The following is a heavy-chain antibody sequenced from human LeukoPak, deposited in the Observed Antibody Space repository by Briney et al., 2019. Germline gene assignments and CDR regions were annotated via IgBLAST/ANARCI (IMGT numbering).Heavy chain of an antibody. Sequence: ASVKVSCKASGGTFSSYAISWVRQAPGQGLEWMGRIIPIFGTANYAQKFQGRVTITADKSTSTAYMELSSLRSEDTAVYYCARDRNGEHDYWGQGTLATVSS. CDR1: GGTFSSYA. CDR3: ARDRNGEHDY. V-gene: IGHV1-69*06. D-gene: IGHD4-17*01. CDR2: IIPIFGTA. J-gene: IGHJ4*02.